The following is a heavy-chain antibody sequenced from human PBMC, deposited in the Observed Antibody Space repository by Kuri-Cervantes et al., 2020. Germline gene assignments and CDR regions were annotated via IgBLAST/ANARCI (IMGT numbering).Heavy chain of an antibody. D-gene: IGHD3-22*01. CDR1: GFTFSDFW. V-gene: IGHV3-15*01. CDR2: IKSKTDGGTT. Sequence: GGSLRLSCAASGFTFSDFWMQWVRQAPGKGLEWVGRIKSKTDGGTTDYAAPVKGRFTISRDDSKNTLYLQMNSLKTEDTAVYYCTRRPDYYESSGLWGQGTLVTVSS. J-gene: IGHJ4*02. CDR3: TRRPDYYESSGL.